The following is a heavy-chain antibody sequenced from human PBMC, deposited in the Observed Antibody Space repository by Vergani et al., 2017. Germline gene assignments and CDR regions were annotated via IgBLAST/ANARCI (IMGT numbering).Heavy chain of an antibody. J-gene: IGHJ6*02. V-gene: IGHV1-3*01. CDR1: GYTFTSYA. Sequence: QVQLVQSGAEVKKPGASVKVSCKASGYTFTSYAMHWVRQAPGQRLEWMGWINAGNGNTKYSQKFQGRVTITRDTSASTAYMELSSLRSEDTAVYYCARDTVVTAIRYYYYYGXDVWGQGTTVTVSS. CDR3: ARDTVVTAIRYYYYYGXDV. D-gene: IGHD2-21*02. CDR2: INAGNGNT.